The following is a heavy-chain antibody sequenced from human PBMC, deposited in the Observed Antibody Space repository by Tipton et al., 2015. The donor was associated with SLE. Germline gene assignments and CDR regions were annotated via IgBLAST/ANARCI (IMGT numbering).Heavy chain of an antibody. CDR2: INTNTGEP. Sequence: PLVQSGSELKKPGASVKVSCKASGYTFINYALNWERQSPGQGLEWMGWINTNTGEPTYVQGFTGRFVFSLDTSATTAYLQISSLKAEDTAVYYWARDREAYSGTFEYWGQGTMVTVSS. J-gene: IGHJ4*02. V-gene: IGHV7-4-1*02. CDR1: GYTFINYA. D-gene: IGHD1-26*01. CDR3: ARDREAYSGTFEY.